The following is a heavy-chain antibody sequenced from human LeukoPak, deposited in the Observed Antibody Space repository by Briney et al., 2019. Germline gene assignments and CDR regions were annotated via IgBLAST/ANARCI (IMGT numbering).Heavy chain of an antibody. V-gene: IGHV1-46*01. CDR1: GYTFTSYY. CDR2: INPSGGST. J-gene: IGHJ3*02. Sequence: ASVKVSCKASGYTFTSYYMHWVRQAPGQGLEWMGIINPSGGSTSYAQKFQGRVTMTRDTSTSTVCMELSSLRSEDTAVYYCARGGSLDGYNFVQDAFDIWGQGTMVTVSS. D-gene: IGHD5-12*01. CDR3: ARGGSLDGYNFVQDAFDI.